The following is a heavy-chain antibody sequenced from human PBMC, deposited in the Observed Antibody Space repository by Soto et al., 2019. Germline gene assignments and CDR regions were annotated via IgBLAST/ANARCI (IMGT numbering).Heavy chain of an antibody. CDR1: GGSISSYY. J-gene: IGHJ6*03. CDR3: ARDPWFGRYYMDV. Sequence: SETLSLTCTVSGGSISSYYWSWIRQPPGKGLEWIGYIYYSGSTNYNPSLKSRVTISVDTSKNQFSLKLSSVTAADTAVYYCARDPWFGRYYMDVWGKGTTVTSP. V-gene: IGHV4-59*01. D-gene: IGHD3-10*01. CDR2: IYYSGST.